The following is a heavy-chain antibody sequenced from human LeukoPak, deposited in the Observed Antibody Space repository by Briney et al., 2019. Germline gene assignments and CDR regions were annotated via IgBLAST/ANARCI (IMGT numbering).Heavy chain of an antibody. V-gene: IGHV4-34*01. D-gene: IGHD3-22*01. Sequence: SETLSLTCAVYGGSFSGYYWSWIRQPPGKGLEWIGEINHSGSTNYNLSLKSRVTISVDTSKNQFSLNLSSVTAADTAVYYCARALVTMIGGRRGYGMDVWGQGTTVTVSS. CDR1: GGSFSGYY. CDR3: ARALVTMIGGRRGYGMDV. CDR2: INHSGST. J-gene: IGHJ6*02.